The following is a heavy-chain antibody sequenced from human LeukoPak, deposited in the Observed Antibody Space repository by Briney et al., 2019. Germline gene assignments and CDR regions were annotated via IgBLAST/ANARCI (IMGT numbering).Heavy chain of an antibody. CDR1: GGSFSGYY. J-gene: IGHJ4*02. CDR2: INHSGST. V-gene: IGHV4-34*01. CDR3: ARGVGYCSGGSCYAHADYFDY. D-gene: IGHD2-15*01. Sequence: SETLSLTCVVYGGSFSGYYWSWIRQPPGKGLEWIGEINHSGSTNYNPSLKSRVTISVDTSKNQFSLELSSVTAADTAVYYCARGVGYCSGGSCYAHADYFDYWGQGTLVTVSS.